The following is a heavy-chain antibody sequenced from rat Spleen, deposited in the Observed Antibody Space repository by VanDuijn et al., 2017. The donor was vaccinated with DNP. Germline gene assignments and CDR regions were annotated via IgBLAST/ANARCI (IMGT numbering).Heavy chain of an antibody. J-gene: IGHJ2*01. CDR3: ARLGDY. V-gene: IGHV5-7*01. CDR1: GFIFGDYN. Sequence: EVQLVESGGGLVQPGGSLKLSCAASGFIFGDYNMAWVRQAPTKGLEWVASISYDGGSPYYRDSVKGRFTISRDDAKRTLYLHMDSLTSEETATYYCARLGDYWGQGVMVTVSS. D-gene: IGHD5-1*01. CDR2: ISYDGGSP.